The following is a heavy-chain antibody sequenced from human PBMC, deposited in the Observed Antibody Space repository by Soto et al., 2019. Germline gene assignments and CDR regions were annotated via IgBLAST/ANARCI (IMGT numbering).Heavy chain of an antibody. CDR1: GFSLSTSGVG. V-gene: IGHV2-5*01. Sequence: SGPTLVNPTQPLTLTCTFSGFSLSTSGVGVGWIRQPPGKALEWLALIYWNDDKRYSPSLKSRLTITKDTSKNQVVLTMTNMDPVDTATYYCARQSSGFWSGYWYYFDYWGQGTLVTVSS. D-gene: IGHD3-3*01. J-gene: IGHJ4*02. CDR2: IYWNDDK. CDR3: ARQSSGFWSGYWYYFDY.